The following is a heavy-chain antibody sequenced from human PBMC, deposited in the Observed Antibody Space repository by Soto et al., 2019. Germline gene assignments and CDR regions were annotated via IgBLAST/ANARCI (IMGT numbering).Heavy chain of an antibody. J-gene: IGHJ6*02. D-gene: IGHD5-18*01. V-gene: IGHV3-11*06. CDR2: INPSGTYT. CDR3: TRGHHSMDV. Sequence: PGGSLRLSCAASGFTFSDHYMIWIRQAPGKGLEWISYINPSGTYTHYADSVKGRFTISRDNAENSLYLQMNSLRAEDTALYYCTRGHHSMDVWGQGATVTVSS. CDR1: GFTFSDHY.